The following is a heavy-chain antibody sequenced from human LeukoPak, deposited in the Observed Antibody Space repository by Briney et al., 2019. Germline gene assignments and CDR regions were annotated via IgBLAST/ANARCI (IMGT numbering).Heavy chain of an antibody. D-gene: IGHD2-15*01. J-gene: IGHJ4*02. CDR1: GGTFSSYA. CDR2: TSTHNGNT. V-gene: IGHV1-18*01. CDR3: ATVVVVAATHYDY. Sequence: ASVKVSCKASGGTFSSYAISWMRQAPGQGLEWMGWTSTHNGNTNFAQKFQGRVTMTEDTSTDTAYMELSSLRSEDTAVYYCATVVVVAATHYDYWGQGTLVTVSS.